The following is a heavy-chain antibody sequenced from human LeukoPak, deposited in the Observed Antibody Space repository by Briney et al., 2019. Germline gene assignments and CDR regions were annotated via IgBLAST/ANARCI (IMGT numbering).Heavy chain of an antibody. J-gene: IGHJ4*02. CDR1: GFTFSNYW. V-gene: IGHV3-7*01. CDR3: ARAPGNRNLDY. CDR2: IKQDGSEK. Sequence: GGSLRLSCTASGFTFSNYWMSWVRQAPGKGLEWVANIKQDGSEKYYVDSVKGRFIISRDNAKNSLYLQMNNLRAEDTAVYYCARAPGNRNLDYWGQGTLVTVSS.